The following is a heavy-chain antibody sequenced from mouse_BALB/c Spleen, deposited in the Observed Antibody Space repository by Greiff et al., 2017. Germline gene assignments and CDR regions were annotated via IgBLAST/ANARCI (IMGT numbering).Heavy chain of an antibody. D-gene: IGHD2-2*01. CDR2: INPSNGGT. CDR1: GYTFTSYY. Sequence: QVQLKQPGAELVKPGASVKLSCKASGYTFTSYYMYWVKQRPGQGLEWIGGINPSNGGTNFNEKFKSKATLTVDKSSITAYMQLSSLTSEDSAVYCCTRESYGYPAWFAYWGQGTLVTVSA. J-gene: IGHJ3*01. CDR3: TRESYGYPAWFAY. V-gene: IGHV1S81*02.